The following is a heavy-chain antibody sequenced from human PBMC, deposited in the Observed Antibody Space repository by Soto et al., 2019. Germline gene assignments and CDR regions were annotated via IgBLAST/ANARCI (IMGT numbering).Heavy chain of an antibody. CDR3: ATGRSGPYGMDV. Sequence: GGSLRLSCAASGFTFSRYWMHWVRQAPGKGLVWVSRINSDGSSTSYADSVKGRFTISRDNAKNTLYLQMNSLRAEDTAVYHCATGRSGPYGMDVWGQGTTVTVSS. V-gene: IGHV3-74*01. J-gene: IGHJ6*02. CDR2: INSDGSST. CDR1: GFTFSRYW.